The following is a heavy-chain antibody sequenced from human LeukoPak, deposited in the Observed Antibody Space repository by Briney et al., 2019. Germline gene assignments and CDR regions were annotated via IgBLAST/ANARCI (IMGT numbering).Heavy chain of an antibody. CDR1: GFTFSDYY. Sequence: GGSLRLSCAASGFTFSDYYMSWIRQAPGKGLEWVSYISSSGSTIYYADSVKGRFTISRDNAKNSLYLQMNSLRAEDTAVYYCARDLGYYDSSGYYRGAEYFQHWGQGTLVTVSS. V-gene: IGHV3-11*01. CDR2: ISSSGSTI. J-gene: IGHJ1*01. D-gene: IGHD3-22*01. CDR3: ARDLGYYDSSGYYRGAEYFQH.